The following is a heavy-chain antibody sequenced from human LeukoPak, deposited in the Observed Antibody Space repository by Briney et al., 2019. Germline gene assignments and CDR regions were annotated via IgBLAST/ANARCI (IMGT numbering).Heavy chain of an antibody. V-gene: IGHV4-34*01. CDR3: ARGQPDYYYYYMDV. J-gene: IGHJ6*03. CDR1: GGSFSGYY. Sequence: SETLSLTCAVYGGSFSGYYWSWIRQPPGKGLEWIGEINHSGSTNYNPSLKSRVTISVDTFKNQFSLKLSSVTAADTAVYYCARGQPDYYYYYMDVWGKGTTVTVSS. CDR2: INHSGST.